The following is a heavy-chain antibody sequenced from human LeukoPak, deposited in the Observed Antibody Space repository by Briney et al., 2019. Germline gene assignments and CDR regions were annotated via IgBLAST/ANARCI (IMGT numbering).Heavy chain of an antibody. V-gene: IGHV4-4*02. J-gene: IGHJ4*02. CDR2: IYHSGST. CDR3: ARAGVDILTGYSTIVFDY. D-gene: IGHD3-9*01. Sequence: SETLSLTCAVSGGSISSSNWWSWVRPPPGKGLEWIGEIYHSGSTNYNPSLKSRVTISVDTSKNQFSLKLSSVTAADTAVYYCARAGVDILTGYSTIVFDYWGQGTLVTVSS. CDR1: GGSISSSNW.